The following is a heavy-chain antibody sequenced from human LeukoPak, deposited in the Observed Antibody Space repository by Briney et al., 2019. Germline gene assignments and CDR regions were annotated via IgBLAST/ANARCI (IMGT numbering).Heavy chain of an antibody. Sequence: PGGSLRLSCAASGITFKNYGMHWARQAPGKGLEWVAFIRFDESNRYYADSVKGRFTISRDNSKNTLYLQMDSLRPEGTAVYYCARGGLFAYYFDYWGQGILVTVSS. CDR1: GITFKNYG. J-gene: IGHJ4*02. CDR2: IRFDESNR. D-gene: IGHD3-10*02. CDR3: ARGGLFAYYFDY. V-gene: IGHV3-30*02.